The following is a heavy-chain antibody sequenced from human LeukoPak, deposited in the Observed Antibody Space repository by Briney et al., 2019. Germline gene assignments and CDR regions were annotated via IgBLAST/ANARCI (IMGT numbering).Heavy chain of an antibody. CDR3: ARHRKTMVRGVIIIPPDMDV. V-gene: IGHV4-59*08. D-gene: IGHD3-10*01. Sequence: SETLSLTCSVSGDSISSYYWSWIRQPPGKGLEWIGYIYYTGSTNYNPSLKSRVTISIDTSKNQFSLKLSSVTAADTAVYYCARHRKTMVRGVIIIPPDMDVWGQGTTFTVSS. CDR2: IYYTGST. CDR1: GDSISSYY. J-gene: IGHJ6*02.